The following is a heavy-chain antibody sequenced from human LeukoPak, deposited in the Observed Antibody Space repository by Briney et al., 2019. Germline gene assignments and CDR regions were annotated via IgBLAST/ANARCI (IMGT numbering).Heavy chain of an antibody. J-gene: IGHJ1*01. CDR3: VRDLMGSGSTTAYLHH. Sequence: PGGSLRLSCAASGFTFDDYAMHWVRQAPGKGLEWVSSISRRSRHVYYAGSVQGRFTISRDNAENSLYLQMNSLRAEDMAVYFCVRDLMGSGSTTAYLHHWGQGTLVTVSS. D-gene: IGHD1-1*01. CDR1: GFTFDDYA. V-gene: IGHV3-21*01. CDR2: ISRRSRHV.